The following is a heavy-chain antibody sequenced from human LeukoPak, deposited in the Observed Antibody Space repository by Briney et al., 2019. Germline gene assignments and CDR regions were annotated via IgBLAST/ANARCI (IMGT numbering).Heavy chain of an antibody. V-gene: IGHV4-39*07. D-gene: IGHD4-17*01. CDR2: IYYSGST. CDR3: ARYGSDYGDYRNFDY. Sequence: PSETLSLTCTVSGGSISSSSYYWGWIRQPPGKGLEWIGSIYYSGSTYYNPSLKSRVTISVDTSKNQFSLKLSPVTAADTAVYYCARYGSDYGDYRNFDYWGQGTLVTVSS. CDR1: GGSISSSSYY. J-gene: IGHJ4*02.